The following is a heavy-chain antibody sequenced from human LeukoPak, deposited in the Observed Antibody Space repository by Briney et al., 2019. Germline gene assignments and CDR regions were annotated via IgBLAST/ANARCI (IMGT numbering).Heavy chain of an antibody. Sequence: SLRLSCPTSGFIFDDYAMHWLRPLPGKGLAGVSRISSNSSYKSYADSDRGRFTISRDNAENSLHLQMESRRPEDTALYFCAKDVDGSGSRFDYWGQGTLVIV. CDR1: GFIFDDYA. V-gene: IGHV3-9*01. CDR3: AKDVDGSGSRFDY. D-gene: IGHD3-10*01. CDR2: ISSNSSYK. J-gene: IGHJ4*02.